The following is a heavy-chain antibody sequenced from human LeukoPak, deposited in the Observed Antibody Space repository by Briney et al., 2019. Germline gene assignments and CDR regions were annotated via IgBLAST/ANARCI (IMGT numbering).Heavy chain of an antibody. CDR2: ISSSSSYI. CDR3: ARVGIYGLYFDY. CDR1: GFTFSSYT. V-gene: IGHV3-21*01. D-gene: IGHD5-12*01. Sequence: GGSLRLSCAASGFTFSSYTMNWVRQAPGNGLEWVSSISSSSSYIYYADSVKGRFTISRDNAKNSLYLQMNSLRAEDTAVYYCARVGIYGLYFDYWGQGTLVTVSS. J-gene: IGHJ4*02.